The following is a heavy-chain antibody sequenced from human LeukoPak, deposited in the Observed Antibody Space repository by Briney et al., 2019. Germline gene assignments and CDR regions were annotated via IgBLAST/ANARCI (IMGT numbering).Heavy chain of an antibody. D-gene: IGHD6-13*01. CDR2: ITPSDGAT. J-gene: IGHJ4*02. Sequence: ASVKVSCKASGNSFTNYNMHWVRLAPGQGLEWMGIITPSDGATNYAQKFQGRVTMTRGTSTSAVHMELSSLKSEDTAVYYCTREVAGPYRFDDWGPGTLVTVSS. CDR3: TREVAGPYRFDD. CDR1: GNSFTNYN. V-gene: IGHV1-46*01.